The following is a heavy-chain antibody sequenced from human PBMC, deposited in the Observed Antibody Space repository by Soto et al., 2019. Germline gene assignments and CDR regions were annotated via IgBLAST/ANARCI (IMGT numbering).Heavy chain of an antibody. V-gene: IGHV4-30-2*01. J-gene: IGHJ5*02. D-gene: IGHD2-21*02. Sequence: PSETLSLTCAVSGGSISSGGYSWSWIRQPPGKGLECIGYIYHSVSTYYNPSLKSRVTISVDTSKNQFSLKLSSVTAADTAVYYCARHPSDFWFDPWGQGTLVTVSS. CDR2: IYHSVST. CDR1: GGSISSGGYS. CDR3: ARHPSDFWFDP.